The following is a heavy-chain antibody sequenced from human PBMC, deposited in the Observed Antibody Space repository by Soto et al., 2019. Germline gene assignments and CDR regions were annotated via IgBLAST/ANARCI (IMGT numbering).Heavy chain of an antibody. D-gene: IGHD6-6*01. Sequence: GASVKVSCKASGGTFSSYAISWVRQAPGQGLEWMGGIIPIFGTANYAQKFQGRVTITADESTSTAYMELRSLRSEDTAVYYCARSGLLYSSSSHYYYYYGMDVWGQGTTVTVSS. V-gene: IGHV1-69*13. J-gene: IGHJ6*02. CDR3: ARSGLLYSSSSHYYYYYGMDV. CDR1: GGTFSSYA. CDR2: IIPIFGTA.